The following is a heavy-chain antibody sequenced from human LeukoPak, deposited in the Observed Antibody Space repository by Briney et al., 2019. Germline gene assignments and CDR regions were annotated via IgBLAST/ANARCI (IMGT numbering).Heavy chain of an antibody. J-gene: IGHJ4*02. Sequence: SETLSLTCAVSGYSISSGYYWGWIRQPPGKGLEWIGSIYHSGSTYYNPSLKSRVTISVDTSKNQFSLKLSSVTAADTAVYYCARTGKTGGDYWGQGTLVTVSP. D-gene: IGHD1-14*01. CDR1: GYSISSGYY. CDR2: IYHSGST. CDR3: ARTGKTGGDY. V-gene: IGHV4-38-2*01.